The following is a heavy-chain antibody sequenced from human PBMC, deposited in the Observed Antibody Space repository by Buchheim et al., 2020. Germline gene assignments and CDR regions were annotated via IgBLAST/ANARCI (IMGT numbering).Heavy chain of an antibody. CDR3: ARDQSSGWYSY. D-gene: IGHD6-19*01. V-gene: IGHV1-46*01. CDR2: INPRGVTT. J-gene: IGHJ4*02. Sequence: QVQLVQSGAEVKKPGASVKVSCKASGYTFSSYYMHWVRQAPGQGLEWMGLINPRGVTTSNAQKFQGRVAMTRDTSTSRIYMELSSLRSEDTAVYYCARDQSSGWYSYWGQGTL. CDR1: GYTFSSYY.